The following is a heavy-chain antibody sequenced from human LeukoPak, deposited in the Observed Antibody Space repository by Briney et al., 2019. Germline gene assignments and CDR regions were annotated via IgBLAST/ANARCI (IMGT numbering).Heavy chain of an antibody. V-gene: IGHV3-23*01. CDR2: ISGSGATT. CDR1: GFTFSSYA. Sequence: HPGGSLRLSCAASGFTFSSYAMSWVRQAPGKRLEWVSTISGSGATTYYADSVKGRFTISRDNSKNTLYLQMNSLRAEDTAVYYCAKPTFGGVIWRFDYWGQGTLVTASS. J-gene: IGHJ4*02. CDR3: AKPTFGGVIWRFDY. D-gene: IGHD3-16*01.